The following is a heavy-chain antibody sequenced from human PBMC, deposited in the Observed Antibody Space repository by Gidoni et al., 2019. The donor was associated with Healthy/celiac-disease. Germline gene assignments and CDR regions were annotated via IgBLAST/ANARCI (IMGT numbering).Heavy chain of an antibody. J-gene: IGHJ3*02. CDR1: GFTFSHYY. V-gene: IGHV3-11*01. CDR3: ARYSSLDRNDAFDI. D-gene: IGHD6-6*01. Sequence: QVQLVESGGGLVKPGGSLRLSCAAAGFTFSHYYMSWIRQAPGKGLEWVSYISSSGSTIYYADSVKGRFTISRDNAKNSLYLQMNSLRAEDTAVYYCARYSSLDRNDAFDIWGQGTMVTVSS. CDR2: ISSSGSTI.